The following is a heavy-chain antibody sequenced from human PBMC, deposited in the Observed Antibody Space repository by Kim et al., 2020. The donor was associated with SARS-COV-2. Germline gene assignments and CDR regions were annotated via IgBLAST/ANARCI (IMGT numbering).Heavy chain of an antibody. D-gene: IGHD4-17*01. CDR1: GFTFSSYE. CDR3: ASTRHDYGDTLPFDY. CDR2: ISSSGSTI. J-gene: IGHJ4*02. V-gene: IGHV3-48*03. Sequence: GGSLRLSCAASGFTFSSYEMNWVRQAPGKGLEWVSYISSSGSTIYYADSVKGRFTISRDNAKNSLYLQMNSLRAEDTAVYYCASTRHDYGDTLPFDYWGQGTLVTVSS.